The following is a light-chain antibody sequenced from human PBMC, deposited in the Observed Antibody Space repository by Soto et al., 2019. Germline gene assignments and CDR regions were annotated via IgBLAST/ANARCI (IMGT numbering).Light chain of an antibody. J-gene: IGLJ1*01. Sequence: QSVLTQPPSASGTPGQRVTISCSGSSSNIETNTVSWFQQLPRTAPKLLIYSNNQRPSGVPDRFSGSKSGTSASLAISGLQSEDEADYYCAAWDDSLNAYVFGTGTKV. CDR3: AAWDDSLNAYV. V-gene: IGLV1-44*01. CDR1: SSNIETNT. CDR2: SNN.